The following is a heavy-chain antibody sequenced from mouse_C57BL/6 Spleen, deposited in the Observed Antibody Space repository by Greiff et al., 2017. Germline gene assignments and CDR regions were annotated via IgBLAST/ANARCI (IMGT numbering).Heavy chain of an antibody. Sequence: EVQVVESGGGLVKPGGSLKLSCAASGFTFSSYTMSWVRQTPEKRLEWVATISGGGGNTYYPDSVKGRFTISRDNAKNTLYLQMSSLRSEDTALYYCARQGNGYSLFDYWGQGTTLTVSS. D-gene: IGHD2-3*01. CDR3: ARQGNGYSLFDY. CDR1: GFTFSSYT. V-gene: IGHV5-9*01. CDR2: ISGGGGNT. J-gene: IGHJ2*01.